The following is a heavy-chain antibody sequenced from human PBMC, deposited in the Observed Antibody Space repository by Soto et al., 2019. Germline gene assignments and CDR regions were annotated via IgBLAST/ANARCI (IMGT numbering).Heavy chain of an antibody. D-gene: IGHD1-7*01. CDR1: GGSFSGYY. J-gene: IGHJ6*02. Sequence: SETLSLTCAVYGGSFSGYYWSWIRQPPGKGLEWIGEINHSGSTNYNPSLKSRVTISVDTSKNQFSLKLSSVTAADTAVYYCARLGITGTTDVWGQGTTVIVSS. CDR3: ARLGITGTTDV. V-gene: IGHV4-34*01. CDR2: INHSGST.